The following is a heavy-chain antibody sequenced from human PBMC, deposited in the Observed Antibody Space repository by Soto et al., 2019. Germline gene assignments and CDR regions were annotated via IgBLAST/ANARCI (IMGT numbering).Heavy chain of an antibody. D-gene: IGHD4-17*01. CDR3: ANPPVTTGWAELPFDY. V-gene: IGHV3-23*01. Sequence: EVQLLESGGGLVQPGGSLRLSCAASGFTFSSYAMSWVRQAPGKGLEWVSAISGSGGSTYYADSVKGRFTISRDNSKNTLYLQMNSLRAEDTAVYYCANPPVTTGWAELPFDYWGQGTLVTVSS. J-gene: IGHJ4*02. CDR2: ISGSGGST. CDR1: GFTFSSYA.